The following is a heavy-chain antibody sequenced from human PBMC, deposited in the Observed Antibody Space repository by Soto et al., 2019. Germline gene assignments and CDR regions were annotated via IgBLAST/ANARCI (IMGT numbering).Heavy chain of an antibody. Sequence: GGSLRLSCAASGFTVSSNYMSWVRQAPGKGLEWVSDIYSGGSTYYEDSVKGRCTISRDNSKITLYLQMNNLRADDSAVYYCARGRQAAAASFDYWGQGTLVTVSS. CDR2: IYSGGST. CDR1: GFTVSSNY. J-gene: IGHJ4*02. D-gene: IGHD6-13*01. V-gene: IGHV3-53*01. CDR3: ARGRQAAAASFDY.